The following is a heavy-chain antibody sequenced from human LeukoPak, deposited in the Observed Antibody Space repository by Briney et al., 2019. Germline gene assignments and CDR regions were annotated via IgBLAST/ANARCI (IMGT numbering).Heavy chain of an antibody. Sequence: ASVKVSCKASGYTFTSYGISWVRQAPGQGLEWMGWISAYNGNTNYAQKLQGRVTMTTDTSTSTAYMELRSLRSDDTAVYYCARRAVMVRGVILFGYWGQGTLVTVSS. J-gene: IGHJ4*02. CDR1: GYTFTSYG. CDR2: ISAYNGNT. CDR3: ARRAVMVRGVILFGY. D-gene: IGHD3-10*01. V-gene: IGHV1-18*01.